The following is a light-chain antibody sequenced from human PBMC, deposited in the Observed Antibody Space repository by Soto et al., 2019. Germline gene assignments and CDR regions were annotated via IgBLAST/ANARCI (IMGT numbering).Light chain of an antibody. J-gene: IGLJ3*02. Sequence: QSALTQPPSASGSPGQSVTISCTGTSSDVGTHGYVSWYQQHAGKAPKLMIYDVTKRPSVVPDRFSGSKSANTASLTVSGLQAEDEADYYCMCYAGGNNWVFGGGTKLTVL. CDR2: DVT. CDR1: SSDVGTHGY. V-gene: IGLV2-8*01. CDR3: MCYAGGNNWV.